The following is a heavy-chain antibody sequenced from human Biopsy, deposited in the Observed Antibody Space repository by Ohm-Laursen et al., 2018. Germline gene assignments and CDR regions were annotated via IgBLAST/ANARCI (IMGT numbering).Heavy chain of an antibody. J-gene: IGHJ4*02. D-gene: IGHD2-2*01. CDR2: INHSGRT. V-gene: IGHV4-34*01. CDR3: ARMPHFDY. CDR1: GESFNGYY. Sequence: SDTLSLTCAVYGESFNGYYWSWIRQTPGKGLEWIGEINHSGRTNYNPSLKSRVTISVDTSKNQFSLRLIYVTAADTAVYYCARMPHFDYWGQGILVTVSS.